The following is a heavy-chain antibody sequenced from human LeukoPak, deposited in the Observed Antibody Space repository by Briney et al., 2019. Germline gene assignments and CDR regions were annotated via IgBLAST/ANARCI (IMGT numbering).Heavy chain of an antibody. J-gene: IGHJ3*02. Sequence: GGSLRPSCAASGFTFSSYGMHWVRQAPGKGLEWVAVISYDGSNKYYADSVKGRFTISRDNSKNTLYLQMNSLRAEDTAVYYCAKGDGPLWFGEGPGDAFDIWGQGTMVTVSS. D-gene: IGHD3-10*01. CDR3: AKGDGPLWFGEGPGDAFDI. V-gene: IGHV3-30*18. CDR1: GFTFSSYG. CDR2: ISYDGSNK.